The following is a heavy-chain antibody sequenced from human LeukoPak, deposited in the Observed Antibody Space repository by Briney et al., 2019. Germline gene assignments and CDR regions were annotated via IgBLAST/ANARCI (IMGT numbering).Heavy chain of an antibody. J-gene: IGHJ4*02. CDR3: ARGEWRT. CDR1: GFTLSGYD. D-gene: IGHD3-3*01. CDR2: MSASGSVK. Sequence: GTLRLSCAAYGFTLSGYDMNWIRQAPGKGLEWLSYMSASGSVKYYADSVKGRFTISRDDAKNSLYLQMNSLRVEDTAVYYCARGEWRTWGQGTLVTVSS. V-gene: IGHV3-48*03.